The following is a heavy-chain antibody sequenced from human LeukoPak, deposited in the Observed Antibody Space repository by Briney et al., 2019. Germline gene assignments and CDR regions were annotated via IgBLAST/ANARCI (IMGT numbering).Heavy chain of an antibody. D-gene: IGHD2-2*02. CDR2: IIPIFGTA. Sequence: ASVKVSCKASGGTFSSYAISWVRQAPGQGLEWMGGIIPIFGTANYAQKFQGRVTITADESTSTAYMELSSLRSEDTAVYYCASDLSIVVVPAAILPWFGPWGQGTLVTVSS. V-gene: IGHV1-69*13. CDR1: GGTFSSYA. CDR3: ASDLSIVVVPAAILPWFGP. J-gene: IGHJ5*02.